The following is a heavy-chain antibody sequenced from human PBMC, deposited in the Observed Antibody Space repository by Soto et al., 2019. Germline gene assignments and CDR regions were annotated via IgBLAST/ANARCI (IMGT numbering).Heavy chain of an antibody. J-gene: IGHJ4*02. Sequence: QVQLVESGGGVVQPGRSLRLSCAASGFTFSTNGMHWVRQAPGKGLEWVAIISYDGSNKYYADSVKGRLTISRDNSKNTLYPQMNSLRAEDTAVYYCAKDRVVSGLGEIDYWGQGTLVTVSS. CDR1: GFTFSTNG. D-gene: IGHD3-16*01. CDR2: ISYDGSNK. V-gene: IGHV3-30*18. CDR3: AKDRVVSGLGEIDY.